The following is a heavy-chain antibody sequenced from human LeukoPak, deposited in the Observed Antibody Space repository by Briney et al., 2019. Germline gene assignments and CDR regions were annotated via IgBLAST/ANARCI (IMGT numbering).Heavy chain of an antibody. D-gene: IGHD6-13*01. CDR3: ARLVEGSSWYQYYYYYYGMDV. CDR2: IKQDGGEK. J-gene: IGHJ6*04. Sequence: GGSVRLSCEASGFTFSSYGMSWVRQAPGKGLEWMAYIKQDGGEKYYSDYVKGRFTISRDNAENTPYLQLNSLRAEDTAVYYCARLVEGSSWYQYYYYYYGMDVWGKGTTVTVSS. V-gene: IGHV3-7*03. CDR1: GFTFSSYG.